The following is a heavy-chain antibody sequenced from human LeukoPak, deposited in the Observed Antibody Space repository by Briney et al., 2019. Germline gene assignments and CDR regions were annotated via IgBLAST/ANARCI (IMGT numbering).Heavy chain of an antibody. V-gene: IGHV3-23*01. CDR2: ISGSGGST. CDR3: AKDRQTGWFGEWLNWFDP. J-gene: IGHJ5*02. Sequence: PGGSLTLSCAASGFTFSSYAMSWVRPAPGKGLEWVSAISGSGGSTYYADSVKGRFTISRDNSKNTLYLQMNSLRAEDTAVYYCAKDRQTGWFGEWLNWFDPWGQGTLVTVSS. CDR1: GFTFSSYA. D-gene: IGHD3-10*01.